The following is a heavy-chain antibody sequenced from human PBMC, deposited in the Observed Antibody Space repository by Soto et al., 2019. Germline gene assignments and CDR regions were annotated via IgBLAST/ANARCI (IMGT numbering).Heavy chain of an antibody. CDR3: ARAEHIVVVTTTTWFGT. V-gene: IGHV1-2*02. CDR2: INPNTGGT. D-gene: IGHD2-21*02. J-gene: IGHJ5*02. CDR1: GYTFSDYY. Sequence: GASVKVSCKASGYTFSDYYIYWLRQAPGQGLEWMGGINPNTGGTKFAQKFQGRVTMTRDTSITTAYMELSRLTSDDTAVYYCARAEHIVVVTTTTWFGTWGQGTLVTVSS.